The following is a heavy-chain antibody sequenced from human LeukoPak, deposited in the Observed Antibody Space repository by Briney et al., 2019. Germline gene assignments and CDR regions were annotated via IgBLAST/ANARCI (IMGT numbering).Heavy chain of an antibody. CDR1: GGSIRSYY. V-gene: IGHV4-59*01. D-gene: IGHD6-19*01. Sequence: PSETLSLTCTVSGGSIRSYYWSWIRQPPGKGLEWIGYIYYSGSTNYNPSLKSRVTISVDTSKNQFSLKLSSVTAADTAVYYCAREYSSGWYGFDYWGQGTLVTVSS. CDR2: IYYSGST. CDR3: AREYSSGWYGFDY. J-gene: IGHJ4*02.